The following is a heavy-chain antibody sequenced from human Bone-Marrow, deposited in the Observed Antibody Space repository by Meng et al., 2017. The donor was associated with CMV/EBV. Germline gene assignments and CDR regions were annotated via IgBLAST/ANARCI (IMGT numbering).Heavy chain of an antibody. Sequence: CAASGFSFSDYAMTWLRQAPGQGLEWISTVNNNAKYIYYSDSVKGRFTISRDNSKNTLYLQMNSLRAEDTALYYCAKGPLAWQFYFDSWGQGTLVTVSS. J-gene: IGHJ4*02. CDR1: GFSFSDYA. D-gene: IGHD5-12*01. CDR3: AKGPLAWQFYFDS. CDR2: VNNNAKYI. V-gene: IGHV3-23*05.